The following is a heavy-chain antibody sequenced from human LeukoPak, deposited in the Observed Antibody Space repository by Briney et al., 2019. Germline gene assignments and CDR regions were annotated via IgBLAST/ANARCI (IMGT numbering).Heavy chain of an antibody. CDR1: GFTFSSYA. CDR2: ISGSGGST. V-gene: IGHV3-23*01. D-gene: IGHD3-16*02. Sequence: HPGGSLRLSCAASGFTFSSYAMSWVRQAPGKGLEWVSAISGSGGSTYYADSVKGRFTISRDNSKNTLYLQMNSLRAEDTAVYYCAKDRHTFGGVIVYFDYWGQGTLVTVSS. CDR3: AKDRHTFGGVIVYFDY. J-gene: IGHJ4*02.